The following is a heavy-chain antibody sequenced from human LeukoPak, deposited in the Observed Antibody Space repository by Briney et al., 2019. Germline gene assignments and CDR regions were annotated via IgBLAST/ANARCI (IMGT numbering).Heavy chain of an antibody. CDR1: GFTFSDYY. Sequence: SGGSLRLSCAASGFTFSDYYMSWIRQAPGKGLEWVSYISSSGSTIYYADSVKGRFTFSRDNAKNSLYLQMNSLRAEDTAVYYCGRPMEPQVDIVADYWGQGTLVTVSS. J-gene: IGHJ4*02. D-gene: IGHD5-12*01. CDR2: ISSSGSTI. CDR3: GRPMEPQVDIVADY. V-gene: IGHV3-11*04.